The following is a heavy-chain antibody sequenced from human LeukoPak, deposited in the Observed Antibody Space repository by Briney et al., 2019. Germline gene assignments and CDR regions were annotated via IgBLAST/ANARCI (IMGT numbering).Heavy chain of an antibody. CDR1: GFTFSSYD. D-gene: IGHD6-6*01. Sequence: GGSLRLSCAASGFTFSSYDMSWVRQAPGKGLEWVSAISGSGGSTYYADSVKGRFTISRDNSKNTLYLQMNSLRAEDTAVYYCAKAVPTIAARLCWFDPWGQGTLVTVSS. CDR3: AKAVPTIAARLCWFDP. V-gene: IGHV3-23*01. CDR2: ISGSGGST. J-gene: IGHJ5*02.